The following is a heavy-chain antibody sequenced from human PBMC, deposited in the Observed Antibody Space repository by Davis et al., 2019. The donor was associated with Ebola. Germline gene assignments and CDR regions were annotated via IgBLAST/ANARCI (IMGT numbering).Heavy chain of an antibody. D-gene: IGHD4-17*01. CDR3: AREPSYGEWDDDGFDI. J-gene: IGHJ3*02. CDR2: ISRSNTYL. Sequence: GESLKIPCAASDFTFSDYTMNWVRQAPGKGLEWVSSISRSNTYLFYADSVRGRFIISRDNTKNSLYLQMNSLRAEDTALYYCAREPSYGEWDDDGFDIWGQGTMVTVSS. V-gene: IGHV3-21*01. CDR1: DFTFSDYT.